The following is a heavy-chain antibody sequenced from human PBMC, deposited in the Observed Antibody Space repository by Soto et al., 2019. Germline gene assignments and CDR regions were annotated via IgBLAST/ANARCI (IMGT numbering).Heavy chain of an antibody. D-gene: IGHD4-17*01. CDR1: GFTFSSYD. V-gene: IGHV3-33*01. J-gene: IGHJ6*02. CDR2: IWYDGSNK. Sequence: QVQLVESGGGVVQPGRSLRLSCAASGFTFSSYDMHWVRQAPGKGLEWVAVIWYDGSNKYYADSVKGRFTISRDNSKNTLYLQMNSLRAEDTAVYYCARRGMEYGDYRWVYYYGMDVWGQGTTVTVSS. CDR3: ARRGMEYGDYRWVYYYGMDV.